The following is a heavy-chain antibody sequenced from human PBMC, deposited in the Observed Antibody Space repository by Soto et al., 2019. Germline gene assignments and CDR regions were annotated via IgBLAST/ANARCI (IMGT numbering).Heavy chain of an antibody. CDR2: IIPILGIA. V-gene: IGHV1-69*02. J-gene: IGHJ4*02. Sequence: QVQLVQSGAEVKKPGSSVKVSCKASGGTFSSYTISWVRQAPGQGLEWMGRIIPILGIANYAQKFQGRVTITTDKSTSTAYMELSSLRSEDTAVYYCAASYCSSTSCAYYFDSWGQGTLVTVSS. CDR3: AASYCSSTSCAYYFDS. CDR1: GGTFSSYT. D-gene: IGHD2-2*01.